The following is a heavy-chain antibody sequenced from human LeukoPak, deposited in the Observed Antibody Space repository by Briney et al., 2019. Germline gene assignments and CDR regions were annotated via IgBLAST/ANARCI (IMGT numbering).Heavy chain of an antibody. D-gene: IGHD3-10*01. CDR3: ARAYGSGSFPPDY. CDR2: TNPNSGGT. J-gene: IGHJ4*02. CDR1: GYTFTGYY. Sequence: ASVKVSCKASGYTFTGYYMHWVRQAPGQGLEWMGWTNPNSGGTNYAQKFQGRVTMTRDTSISTAYMELSRLRSDDTAVYYCARAYGSGSFPPDYWGQGTLVTVSS. V-gene: IGHV1-2*02.